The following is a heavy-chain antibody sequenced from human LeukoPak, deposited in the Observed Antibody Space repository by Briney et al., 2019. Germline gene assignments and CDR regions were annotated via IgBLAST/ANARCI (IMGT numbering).Heavy chain of an antibody. J-gene: IGHJ4*02. CDR1: GFSVSSNY. CDR2: LYSGGST. CDR3: ARGISTSGWLDY. Sequence: PGGSLRLSCAASGFSVSSNYMSWVRQAPGKGLEWVSVLYSGGSTYYADSVKGRLTISRDDSKNTLYLLMNSLRGDDTAAYYCARGISTSGWLDYWGQGTLVTVSS. D-gene: IGHD6-19*01. V-gene: IGHV3-53*01.